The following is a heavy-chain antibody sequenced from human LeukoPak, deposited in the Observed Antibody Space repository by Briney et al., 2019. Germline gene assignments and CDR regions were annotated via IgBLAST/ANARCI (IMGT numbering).Heavy chain of an antibody. CDR2: INHSGST. J-gene: IGHJ3*02. CDR1: GGSFSGYY. V-gene: IGHV4-34*01. Sequence: SETLSLTCAVYGGSFSGYYWSWIRQPPGKGLEWIGEINHSGSTNYNPSLKSRVTISVDTSKNQFSLKLSSVTAADTAVYYCARELISGNAFDIWGQGTMVTVSS. D-gene: IGHD3-10*01. CDR3: ARELISGNAFDI.